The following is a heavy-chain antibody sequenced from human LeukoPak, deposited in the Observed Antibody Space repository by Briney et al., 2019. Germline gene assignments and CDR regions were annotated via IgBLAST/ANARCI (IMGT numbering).Heavy chain of an antibody. D-gene: IGHD2-15*01. CDR2: ISGSGGST. CDR1: GFTFSSYA. J-gene: IGHJ4*02. V-gene: IGHV3-23*01. Sequence: GGSLRLSCAASGFTFSSYAMSWVRQAPGKGLEWVSAISGSGGSTYYADSVKGRFTTSRDNSKNTLYLQMNSLRAEDTAVYYCAKRALYCSGGSCYRPFDYWGQGTLVTVSS. CDR3: AKRALYCSGGSCYRPFDY.